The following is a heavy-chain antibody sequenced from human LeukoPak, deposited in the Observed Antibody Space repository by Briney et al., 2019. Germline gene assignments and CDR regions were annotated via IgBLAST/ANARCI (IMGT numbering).Heavy chain of an antibody. CDR1: GFTFSSYG. CDR3: AKNLARFGGNYYYYYMDV. CDR2: ISGSGGRT. J-gene: IGHJ6*03. D-gene: IGHD3-10*01. Sequence: PGGSLRLSCAASGFTFSSYGMSWVRQAPGKGLEWVSTISGSGGRTYYADSVKGRFTISRDNSKNTLSLQMNSLRAEDTAVYYCAKNLARFGGNYYYYYMDVWGKGTTVTISS. V-gene: IGHV3-23*01.